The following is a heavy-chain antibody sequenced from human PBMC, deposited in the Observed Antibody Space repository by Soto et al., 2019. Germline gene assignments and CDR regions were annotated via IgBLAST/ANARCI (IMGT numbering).Heavy chain of an antibody. D-gene: IGHD3-16*01. Sequence: EVQLVESGGGLVQPGGSLRLTCATSGFTLSKYWMSWVRQAPGKGLEWVANVKQDGSDKHYVDSVKGRFTISRDNGKNSLYLQRNSLRAGDTAVYFWARGGGNFDQWGQGTLVTVSS. CDR1: GFTLSKYW. CDR3: ARGGGNFDQ. CDR2: VKQDGSDK. V-gene: IGHV3-7*04. J-gene: IGHJ4*02.